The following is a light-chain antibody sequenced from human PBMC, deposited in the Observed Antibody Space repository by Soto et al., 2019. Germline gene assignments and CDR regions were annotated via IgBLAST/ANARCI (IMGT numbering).Light chain of an antibody. CDR3: QQYYSTPRT. J-gene: IGKJ1*01. V-gene: IGKV4-1*01. CDR2: WAS. CDR1: ESCLDSSINKDY. Sequence: DIVMTQSPDSLAVSLGEMATVNCESSESCLDSSINKDYLTWYQQKSGQPPKLLIYWASTREFGVPDRFSGSGSGTDFTLTISSLQAEDVAVYYCQQYYSTPRTFGRGTKVDIK.